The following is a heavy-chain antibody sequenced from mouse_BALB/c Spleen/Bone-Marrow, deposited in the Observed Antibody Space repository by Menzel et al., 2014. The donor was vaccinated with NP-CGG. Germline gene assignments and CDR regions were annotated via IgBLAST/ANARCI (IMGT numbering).Heavy chain of an antibody. CDR3: TRWGVYGSSVMDY. CDR2: IYPGNSGT. CDR1: GYTSTSYW. Sequence: VQLQQSGTVLGRPGASVKMSCKASGYTSTSYWLHWVKQRPGQGLDWIGAIYPGNSGTSYNQKLKGKAKLTAVTSTNTAYMELSSLTNEDSVVYFCTRWGVYGSSVMDYWGQGTSVTVSS. D-gene: IGHD1-1*01. V-gene: IGHV1-5*01. J-gene: IGHJ4*01.